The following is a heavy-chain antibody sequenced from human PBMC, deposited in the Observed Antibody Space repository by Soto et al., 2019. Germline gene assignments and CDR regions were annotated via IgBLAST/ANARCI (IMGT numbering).Heavy chain of an antibody. CDR1: GFSFSNHG. CDR2: IWYDGSNK. CDR3: AAGEPLHY. D-gene: IGHD3-10*01. Sequence: QMQLVESGGGVVQPGGSLRLSCVGSGFSFSNHGMHWVRQAPGKGLERVAIIWYDGSNKYYADSVKGRFTISRDNSKSTMYLQMNSLGVEDTAMYYCAAGEPLHYRGQGTLVTVSS. J-gene: IGHJ4*02. V-gene: IGHV3-33*01.